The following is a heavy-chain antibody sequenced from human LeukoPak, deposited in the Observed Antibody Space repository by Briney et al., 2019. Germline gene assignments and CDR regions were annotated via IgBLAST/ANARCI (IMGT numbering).Heavy chain of an antibody. J-gene: IGHJ4*02. CDR3: ARDFIGDGYNTFDY. Sequence: GGSLRLSCAASGFTFSSYSMNWVRQAPGKGLEWVSSISSSSSYIYYADSVKGRFTISRDNAKNSLYLQMNSLRAEDTAVYYCARDFIGDGYNTFDYWGQGTLVTVSS. CDR2: ISSSSSYI. V-gene: IGHV3-21*01. D-gene: IGHD5-24*01. CDR1: GFTFSSYS.